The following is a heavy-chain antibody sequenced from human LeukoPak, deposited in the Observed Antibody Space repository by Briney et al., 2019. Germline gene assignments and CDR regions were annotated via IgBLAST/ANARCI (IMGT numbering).Heavy chain of an antibody. CDR2: IYYSGST. Sequence: PSETLSLTCTVSGGSISSYYWSWIRQPPGKGLEWIGYIYYSGSTNYNPSLKSRVTISVDTSKNQFSLKLSSVTAADTAVYYYAREREYYYDSSGYLDYWGQGTLVTVSS. J-gene: IGHJ4*02. CDR1: GGSISSYY. D-gene: IGHD3-22*01. V-gene: IGHV4-59*01. CDR3: AREREYYYDSSGYLDY.